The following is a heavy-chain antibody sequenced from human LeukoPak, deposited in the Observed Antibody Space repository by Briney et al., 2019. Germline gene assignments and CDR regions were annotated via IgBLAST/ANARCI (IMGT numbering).Heavy chain of an antibody. D-gene: IGHD3-10*01. CDR3: ARGTGFDY. Sequence: SETLSLTCAVSGYSISSGYYWGWIRQPPGKGLEWIGSIYHSGSTYYNPSLKSRFTISVDTSKNQFSLKMSSVSAADTAVYYCARGTGFDYWGQGTLVTVSS. J-gene: IGHJ4*02. V-gene: IGHV4-38-2*01. CDR1: GYSISSGYY. CDR2: IYHSGST.